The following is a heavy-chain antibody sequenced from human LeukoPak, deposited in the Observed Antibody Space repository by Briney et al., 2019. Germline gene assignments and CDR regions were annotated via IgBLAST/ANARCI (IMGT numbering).Heavy chain of an antibody. CDR1: GFTFSSYA. V-gene: IGHV3-23*01. J-gene: IGHJ6*03. CDR3: AGSRIYYYYYMDV. CDR2: ISGSGGST. D-gene: IGHD6-19*01. Sequence: HPGGSLRLSCAASGFTFSSYATSWVRQAPGRGLEWVSAISGSGGSTYYADSVKGRFTISRDNSKNTLYLQMNSLRAEDTAVYYCAGSRIYYYYYMDVWGKGTTVTVSS.